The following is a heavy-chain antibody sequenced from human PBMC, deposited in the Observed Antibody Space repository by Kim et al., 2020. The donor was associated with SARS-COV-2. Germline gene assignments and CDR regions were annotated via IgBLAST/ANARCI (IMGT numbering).Heavy chain of an antibody. D-gene: IGHD2-21*01. CDR2: ISGSGGTK. V-gene: IGHV3-23*01. J-gene: IGHJ3*01. CDR3: AKGESITNPRFD. Sequence: GGSLRLSCAASGFTFSRYAMNWVRQAPGKGLEWVSSISGSGGTKYYADSARGRFTISRDNSKNTVSLQMDSLRVEDTAVYYCAKGESITNPRFD. CDR1: GFTFSRYA.